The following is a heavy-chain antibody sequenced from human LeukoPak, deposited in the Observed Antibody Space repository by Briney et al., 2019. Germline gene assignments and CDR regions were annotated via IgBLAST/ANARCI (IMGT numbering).Heavy chain of an antibody. CDR1: GGSIGSGDYY. D-gene: IGHD2-2*03. J-gene: IGHJ5*02. V-gene: IGHV4-30-4*08. Sequence: SETLSLTCTVSGGSIGSGDYYWSWIRQPPGKGLEWIGYIYSSGSTYYNPSLKSRITISVNTSKSQFSLKLSSVTAADTAVYYCARGLFGYCSSTSCYRWFDPWGQGTLVTVSS. CDR3: ARGLFGYCSSTSCYRWFDP. CDR2: IYSSGST.